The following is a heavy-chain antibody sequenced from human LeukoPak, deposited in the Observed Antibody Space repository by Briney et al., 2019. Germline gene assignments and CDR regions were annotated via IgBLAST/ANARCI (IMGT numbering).Heavy chain of an antibody. D-gene: IGHD3-22*01. V-gene: IGHV3-15*07. CDR1: GFTFSNAW. CDR3: ATDFYDST. Sequence: GGSLRLSCVTSGFTFSNAWMNWVRQAPGKGLEWVGRIRSNSDGGTIDYAAPVKGRFTLSRDDSKTTLYLQMNSLQTEDTAVYYCATDFYDSTWGQGTLVTVSS. J-gene: IGHJ5*02. CDR2: IRSNSDGGTI.